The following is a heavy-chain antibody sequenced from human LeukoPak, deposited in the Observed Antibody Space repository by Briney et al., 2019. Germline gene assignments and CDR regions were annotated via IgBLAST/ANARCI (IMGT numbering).Heavy chain of an antibody. J-gene: IGHJ6*02. CDR1: GFTFSSYS. V-gene: IGHV3-21*01. D-gene: IGHD6-19*01. Sequence: PRGSLRLSCAASGFTFSSYSMNWVRQAPGKGLEWVSSISSSSSYIYYADSVKGRFTISRDNAKNSLYLQMNSLRAEDTAVYYCARDRLSEDGMDVWGQGTTVTVSS. CDR2: ISSSSSYI. CDR3: ARDRLSEDGMDV.